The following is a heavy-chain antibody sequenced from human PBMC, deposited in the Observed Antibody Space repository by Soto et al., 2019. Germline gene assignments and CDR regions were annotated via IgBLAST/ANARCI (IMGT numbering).Heavy chain of an antibody. CDR1: GGSISSYY. Sequence: PSETLSLTCTVSGGSISSYYWSCIRQPAGKGLEWIVRIYTSGSTNYNPSLKSRVTMSVDTSKNQFSLKLSSVTAADTAVYYCARDPHYYDSSGYYYDPGYWGQGTLVTVSS. CDR3: ARDPHYYDSSGYYYDPGY. CDR2: IYTSGST. D-gene: IGHD3-22*01. V-gene: IGHV4-4*07. J-gene: IGHJ4*02.